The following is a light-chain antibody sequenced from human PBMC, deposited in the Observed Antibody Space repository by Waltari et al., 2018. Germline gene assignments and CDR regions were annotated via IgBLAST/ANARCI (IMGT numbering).Light chain of an antibody. CDR2: VAS. CDR1: QSISGW. V-gene: IGKV1-5*01. J-gene: IGKJ1*01. CDR3: QQYNSFFRT. Sequence: DIQMTQTPSTRSASVGARVTITCRASQSISGWLAWYQQKPGKAPKLLIFVASKLESGVPSRFSGSGFGTEFALTISGLQPDDFATYFCQQYNSFFRTFGQGTKVEIK.